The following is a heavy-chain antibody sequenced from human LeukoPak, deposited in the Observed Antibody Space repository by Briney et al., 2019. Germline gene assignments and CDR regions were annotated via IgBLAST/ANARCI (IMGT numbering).Heavy chain of an antibody. J-gene: IGHJ4*02. CDR3: AKDITGHYTFDS. CDR1: GFTFSIYA. CDR2: ITYDGTNE. D-gene: IGHD3-9*01. V-gene: IGHV3-30-3*01. Sequence: GGSLRLSRAASGFTFSIYAMHWVRQAPGKGLEWVAVITYDGTNEDYADSVKGRFIVSRDNSKNTLYLQMNSLRAEDTAVFYCAKDITGHYTFDSWGQGTLVTVSS.